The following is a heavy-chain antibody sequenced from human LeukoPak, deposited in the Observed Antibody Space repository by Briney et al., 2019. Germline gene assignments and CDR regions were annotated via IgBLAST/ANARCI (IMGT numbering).Heavy chain of an antibody. Sequence: SEALSLTCTVSGASISSYYWSWIRQPPGKGLEWIGYIYYSGSTNYNPSLKRRVTISVDTSKNQFSLKLSSVTAADTAVYYCARQTAVAGTLFLAYHAAYFDYWGQGTLVTVSS. D-gene: IGHD6-19*01. CDR3: ARQTAVAGTLFLAYHAAYFDY. CDR1: GASISSYY. CDR2: IYYSGST. V-gene: IGHV4-59*08. J-gene: IGHJ4*02.